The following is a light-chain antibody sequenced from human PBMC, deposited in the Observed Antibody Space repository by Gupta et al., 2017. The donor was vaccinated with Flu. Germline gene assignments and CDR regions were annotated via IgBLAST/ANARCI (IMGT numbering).Light chain of an antibody. CDR1: QSISSY. CDR2: AAS. V-gene: IGKV1-39*01. Sequence: DIQMTQSPSSLSASVGDRVTITCRASQSISSYLNWYQQKPGKAPKLLIYAASSLQSGVPSRFSGSGYGTDFTLTISSLQPEDFATYYCQHSDSTPPNTFGGGTKVEIK. J-gene: IGKJ4*01. CDR3: QHSDSTPPNT.